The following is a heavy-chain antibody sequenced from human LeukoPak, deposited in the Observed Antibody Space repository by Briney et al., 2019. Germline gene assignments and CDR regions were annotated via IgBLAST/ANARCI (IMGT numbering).Heavy chain of an antibody. J-gene: IGHJ4*02. CDR3: ASFNWGSSLNID. V-gene: IGHV3-21*01. CDR1: GFTFSSYS. D-gene: IGHD7-27*01. Sequence: AGGSLRLSCAASGFTFSSYSMNWVRRAPGKGLEWVSSISSSSSYIYYADSEKGRFTISRDNAKNSLYLQMNSLRAEDTAVYYCASFNWGSSLNIDWGQGTLVTVSS. CDR2: ISSSSSYI.